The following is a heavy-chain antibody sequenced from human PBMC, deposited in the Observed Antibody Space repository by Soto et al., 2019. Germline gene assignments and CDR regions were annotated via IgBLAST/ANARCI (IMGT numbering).Heavy chain of an antibody. CDR3: ARDYGGNSGYFDY. Sequence: SETLSLTCAVSGGSISSGGYSWSWIRQPPGKGMEWIGYIYNSGSTYYNPSLKSRVTISVDRSKKQFSLKLSSVTAADTAVYYCARDYGGNSGYFDYWGQGTLVTVSS. J-gene: IGHJ4*02. CDR1: GGSISSGGYS. CDR2: IYNSGST. V-gene: IGHV4-30-2*01. D-gene: IGHD4-17*01.